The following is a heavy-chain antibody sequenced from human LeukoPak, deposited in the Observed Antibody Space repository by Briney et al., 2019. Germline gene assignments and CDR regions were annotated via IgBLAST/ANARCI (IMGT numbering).Heavy chain of an antibody. CDR2: ISYNGSNK. CDR1: GFIFSNYA. V-gene: IGHV3-30*14. J-gene: IGHJ4*02. CDR3: ARSERWYAARSFDY. Sequence: PGGSLRLSCAASGFIFSNYAMHWVRQAPGKGLEWVAVISYNGSNKYYADSVKGRFTISRDNSKNTLYLQMNSLRAEDTAVYYCARSERWYAARSFDYWGQGTLVTVSS. D-gene: IGHD4-23*01.